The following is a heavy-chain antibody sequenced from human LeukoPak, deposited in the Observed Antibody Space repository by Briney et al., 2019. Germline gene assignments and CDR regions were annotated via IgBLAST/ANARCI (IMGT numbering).Heavy chain of an antibody. Sequence: SETLSLTCAVYGGSFSGYYWSWIRQPPGKGLEWIGEINYSGSTNYSPSLKSRVTISVDTSKNQFSLKLSSVTAADTAVYYCASEKGRDGYNYWGQGTLVTVSS. D-gene: IGHD5-24*01. CDR2: INYSGST. J-gene: IGHJ4*02. CDR3: ASEKGRDGYNY. V-gene: IGHV4-34*01. CDR1: GGSFSGYY.